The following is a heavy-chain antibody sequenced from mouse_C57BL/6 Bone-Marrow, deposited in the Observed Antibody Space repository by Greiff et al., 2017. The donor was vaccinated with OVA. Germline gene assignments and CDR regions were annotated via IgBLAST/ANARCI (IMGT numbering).Heavy chain of an antibody. Sequence: VKVVESGPELVKPGASVKISCKASGYAFSSSWMNWVKQRPGKGLEWIGRIYPGDGDTNYNGKFKGKATLTADKSSSTAYMQLSSLTSEDSAVYFCARKDGSSYFDYWGQGTTLTVSS. V-gene: IGHV1-82*01. CDR1: GYAFSSSW. J-gene: IGHJ2*01. CDR3: ARKDGSSYFDY. CDR2: IYPGDGDT. D-gene: IGHD1-1*01.